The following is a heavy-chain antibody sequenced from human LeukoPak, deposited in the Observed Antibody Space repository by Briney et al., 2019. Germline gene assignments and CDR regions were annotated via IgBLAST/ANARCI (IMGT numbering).Heavy chain of an antibody. Sequence: ASVKVSCKASEGTFGAYSIDWVRQAPGQGLDWVGGINPIFNILYYAQNFQGRVTITADEPTNTAYLELDSLKHDDTAVYYCAAGRRLGELFFDYWGPGTLVTVYS. CDR2: INPIFNIL. D-gene: IGHD3-10*01. CDR1: EGTFGAYS. CDR3: AAGRRLGELFFDY. J-gene: IGHJ4*02. V-gene: IGHV1-69*01.